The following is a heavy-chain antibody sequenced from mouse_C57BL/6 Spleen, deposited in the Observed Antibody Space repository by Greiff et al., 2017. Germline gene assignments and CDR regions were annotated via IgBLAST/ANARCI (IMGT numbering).Heavy chain of an antibody. CDR2: ISNGGGST. D-gene: IGHD1-1*01. V-gene: IGHV5-12*01. J-gene: IGHJ4*01. CDR3: ARRGRTVVARNAMDY. Sequence: EVKVVESGGGLVQPGGSLKLSCAASGFTFSDYYMYWVRQTPEKRLEWVAYISNGGGSTYYPDTVKGRFTISRDNAKNTLYLQMSRLKSEDTAMYYCARRGRTVVARNAMDYWGQGTSVTVAS. CDR1: GFTFSDYY.